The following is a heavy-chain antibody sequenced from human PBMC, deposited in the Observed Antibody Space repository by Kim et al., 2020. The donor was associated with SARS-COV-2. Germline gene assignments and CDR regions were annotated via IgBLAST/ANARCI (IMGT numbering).Heavy chain of an antibody. J-gene: IGHJ4*02. CDR1: GFTFSSSE. CDR2: ISSRASSI. V-gene: IGHV3-48*03. D-gene: IGHD6-6*01. CDR3: SSDKDPRVFHY. Sequence: GGSLRLSCAASGFTFSSSEMSWVRQAPGKGLEWVSHISSRASSITYADSVQVRFSFTRDKANKTQNLQMHILRPEATAAYVCSSDKDPRVFHYWGQG.